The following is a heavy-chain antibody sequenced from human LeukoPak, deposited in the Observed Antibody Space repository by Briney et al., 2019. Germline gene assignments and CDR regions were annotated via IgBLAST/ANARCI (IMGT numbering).Heavy chain of an antibody. Sequence: GGSLRLSCAASGFTFSSYGMHWVRQAPGKGLEWVAVISYDGSNKYYADSVKGRFTISRDNSKNTLYLQMNSLRAEDTAVYYCARAGDIVVVPAAPGAFDIWGQGTMVTVSS. V-gene: IGHV3-30*19. CDR3: ARAGDIVVVPAAPGAFDI. D-gene: IGHD2-2*01. CDR1: GFTFSSYG. CDR2: ISYDGSNK. J-gene: IGHJ3*02.